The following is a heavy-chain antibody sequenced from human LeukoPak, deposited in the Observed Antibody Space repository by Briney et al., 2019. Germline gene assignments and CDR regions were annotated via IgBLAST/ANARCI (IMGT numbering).Heavy chain of an antibody. CDR1: GFTFSSYG. J-gene: IGHJ4*02. CDR2: IWYDGSNK. D-gene: IGHD5-12*01. Sequence: TGGSLRLSCAASGFTFSSYGMHWVRQAPGKGLEWVAVIWYDGSNKYYADSVKGRFTISRDNSKNTLYLQMNSLRAEDTAVYYCARGGYSGYDLRGPFDYWGQGTLVTVSS. CDR3: ARGGYSGYDLRGPFDY. V-gene: IGHV3-33*01.